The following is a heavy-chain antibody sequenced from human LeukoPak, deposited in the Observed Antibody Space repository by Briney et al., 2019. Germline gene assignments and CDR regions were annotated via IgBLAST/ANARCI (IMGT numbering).Heavy chain of an antibody. Sequence: GGSLRLSCAASGFTFSSYWMSWVRQAPGKGLEWVSAISGSGGSTYYADSVKGRFTISRDNSKNTLYLQMNSLRAEDTAVYYCAKDHALLWFGESNAGAFDYWGQGTLVTVSS. J-gene: IGHJ4*02. D-gene: IGHD3-10*01. V-gene: IGHV3-23*01. CDR2: ISGSGGST. CDR1: GFTFSSYW. CDR3: AKDHALLWFGESNAGAFDY.